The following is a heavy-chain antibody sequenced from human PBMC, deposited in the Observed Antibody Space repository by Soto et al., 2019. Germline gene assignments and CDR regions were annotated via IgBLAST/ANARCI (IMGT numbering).Heavy chain of an antibody. V-gene: IGHV3-23*01. D-gene: IGHD3-3*01. CDR2: ISGSGGST. CDR1: GFTFSSYA. CDR3: ARDYDFWSGYYTDYYYYMDV. Sequence: GGSLRLSCAASGFTFSSYAMSWVRQAPGKGLEWVSAISGSGGSTYYADSVKGRFTISRDNSKNTLYLQMNSLRAEDTAVYYCARDYDFWSGYYTDYYYYMDVWGKGTTVTVSS. J-gene: IGHJ6*03.